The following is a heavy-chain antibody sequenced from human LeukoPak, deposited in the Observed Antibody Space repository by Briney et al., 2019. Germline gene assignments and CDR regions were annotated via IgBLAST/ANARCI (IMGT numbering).Heavy chain of an antibody. D-gene: IGHD5-12*01. V-gene: IGHV4-59*01. Sequence: SETLSLTCTVSGGSISSYYWSWIRQPPGEGLEWIGYIYYSGSTNYNPSLKSRVTISVDTSKNQFSLKLSSVTAADTAVYYCASGNTGYDRDSFDIWGQGTMVTVSS. CDR1: GGSISSYY. CDR3: ASGNTGYDRDSFDI. CDR2: IYYSGST. J-gene: IGHJ3*02.